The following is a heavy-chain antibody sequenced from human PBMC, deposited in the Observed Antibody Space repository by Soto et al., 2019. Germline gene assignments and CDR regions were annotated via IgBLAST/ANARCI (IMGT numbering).Heavy chain of an antibody. CDR1: GFTFSDYY. D-gene: IGHD6-19*01. Sequence: PGGSLRLSCAASGFTFSDYYMSWIRRAPGKGLEWVSYISSSSSYTNYADSVKGRFTISRDNAKNSLYLQMNSLRAEDTAVYYCARVKVAGYYFDYWGQGTLVTVSS. CDR3: ARVKVAGYYFDY. CDR2: ISSSSSYT. V-gene: IGHV3-11*06. J-gene: IGHJ4*02.